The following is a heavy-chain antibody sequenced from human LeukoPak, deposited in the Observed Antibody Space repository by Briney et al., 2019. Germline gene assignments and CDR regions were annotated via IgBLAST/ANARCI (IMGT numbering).Heavy chain of an antibody. V-gene: IGHV3-11*01. CDR2: ISRSGSTK. J-gene: IGHJ3*02. D-gene: IGHD3-10*01. CDR1: GFTFSDYN. Sequence: PGGSLRLSCAASGFTFSDYNMRWIRQAPGKGLEWVSSISRSGSTKYYADSVKGRFTISRDNAKNSMFLQMNSLRAEDTAVYYCAMGLLLWFGELGAFDIWGQGTMVTVSS. CDR3: AMGLLLWFGELGAFDI.